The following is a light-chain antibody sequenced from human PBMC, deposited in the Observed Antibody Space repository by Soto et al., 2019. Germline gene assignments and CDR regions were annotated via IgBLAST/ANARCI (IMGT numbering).Light chain of an antibody. Sequence: QSALTQPASVSWSPGQSITISCTVTSGDIGSYNRVSWYQQHPGKAPKLIIYEVTDRPSGVSNRFSGSKSGNTASLTISGLQAEDGAEYYCSSYTNINTRACVFGTGTKVTV. CDR2: EVT. V-gene: IGLV2-14*01. CDR3: SSYTNINTRACV. CDR1: SGDIGSYNR. J-gene: IGLJ1*01.